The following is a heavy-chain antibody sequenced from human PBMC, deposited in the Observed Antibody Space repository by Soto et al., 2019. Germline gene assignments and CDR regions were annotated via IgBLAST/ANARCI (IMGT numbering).Heavy chain of an antibody. CDR2: IWYDGSNK. J-gene: IGHJ6*02. V-gene: IGHV3-33*08. CDR3: ARGPGRTPLRNYGMDV. CDR1: GFTFSSYA. Sequence: PGGSLRLSCAASGFTFSSYAMSWVRQAPGKGLEWVADIWYDGSNKNYADSVKGRFTISRDNSKNTLSLQMNSLRAEDTAVYYCARGPGRTPLRNYGMDVWGQGTTVTVYS.